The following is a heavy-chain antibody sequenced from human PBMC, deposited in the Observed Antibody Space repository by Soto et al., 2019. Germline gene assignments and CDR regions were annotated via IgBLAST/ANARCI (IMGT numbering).Heavy chain of an antibody. D-gene: IGHD6-13*01. CDR1: GYTFTSYG. J-gene: IGHJ4*02. V-gene: IGHV1-18*01. CDR2: ISAYNGNT. CDR3: ARDQGIAAAGGLSDY. Sequence: ASVKVSCKASGYTFTSYGISWVRQAPGQGLEWMGWISAYNGNTNYAQKLQGRVTMTTDTSTSTAYMELRSLRSDDTAVYYCARDQGIAAAGGLSDYWGQGTLVTVSS.